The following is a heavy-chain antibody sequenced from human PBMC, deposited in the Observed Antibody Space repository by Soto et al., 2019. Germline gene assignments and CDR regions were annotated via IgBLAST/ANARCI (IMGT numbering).Heavy chain of an antibody. J-gene: IGHJ6*02. V-gene: IGHV1-3*01. CDR3: ARAKGLSIAAAGNYGMDV. D-gene: IGHD6-13*01. CDR1: GYTFTSYA. CDR2: INAGNGNT. Sequence: ASVKVSCKASGYTFTSYAMHWVRQAPGQRIEWMGWINAGNGNTKYSQKFQGRVTITRDTSASTAYMELSSLRSEDTAVYYCARAKGLSIAAAGNYGMDVWGQGTTVTVSS.